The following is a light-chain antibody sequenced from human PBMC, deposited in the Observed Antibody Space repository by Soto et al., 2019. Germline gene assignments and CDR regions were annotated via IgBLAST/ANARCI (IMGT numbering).Light chain of an antibody. CDR2: GAS. V-gene: IGKV3-15*01. CDR1: QSVSSN. Sequence: EIVMTQSPATLSVSPGERATLSCRASQSVSSNLAWFQQKPGQAPRLLIYGASTRDTGISARFSGSGSGTEFTLTISSLQSGDFAVYHCQQYNKWPPTLGQGPKLDSK. CDR3: QQYNKWPPT. J-gene: IGKJ1*01.